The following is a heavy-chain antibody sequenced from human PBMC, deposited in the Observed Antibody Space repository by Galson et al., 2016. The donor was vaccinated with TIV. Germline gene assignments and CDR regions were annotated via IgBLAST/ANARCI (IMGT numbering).Heavy chain of an antibody. CDR3: ARGSSSSWPFYFDV. V-gene: IGHV3-74*03. J-gene: IGHJ4*02. CDR2: INSDGRAI. CDR1: GFTLSSYW. D-gene: IGHD6-6*01. Sequence: LSCAASGFTLSSYWMHWVRQAPGKGLVWLSRINSDGRAITYADSVEGRFTFSRDNAKNTLYLQMNSLRAEDTAVYFCARGSSSSWPFYFDVWGRGTPVTVSS.